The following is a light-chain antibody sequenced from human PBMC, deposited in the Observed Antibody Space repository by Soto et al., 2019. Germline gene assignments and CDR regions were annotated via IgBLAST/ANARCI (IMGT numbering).Light chain of an antibody. J-gene: IGLJ1*01. Sequence: QSALTQPASVSGSPGQSITISCTGTSSDVGGYNYVSWYQQHPGKAPKLMIYEVNNRPSGVSNRFSGSKSGNTASLTISGVQGEGEAEYYCTSYTSSITYVFGTGTKLTVL. V-gene: IGLV2-14*01. CDR1: SSDVGGYNY. CDR3: TSYTSSITYV. CDR2: EVN.